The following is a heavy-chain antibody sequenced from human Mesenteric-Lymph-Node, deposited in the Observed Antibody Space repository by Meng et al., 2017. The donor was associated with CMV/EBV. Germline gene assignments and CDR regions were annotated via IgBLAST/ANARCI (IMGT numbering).Heavy chain of an antibody. J-gene: IGHJ4*02. V-gene: IGHV4-34*01. CDR2: INHSGST. CDR3: ARGPGYYDSSGYFVGVVGDY. CDR1: GGSFSGYY. Sequence: ESLKISCAVYGGSFSGYYWSWIRQPPGKGLEWIGEINHSGSTNYNPSLKSRVTISVDTSKNQFSLKLSSVTAADTAVYYCARGPGYYDSSGYFVGVVGDYWGQGTLVTVSS. D-gene: IGHD3-22*01.